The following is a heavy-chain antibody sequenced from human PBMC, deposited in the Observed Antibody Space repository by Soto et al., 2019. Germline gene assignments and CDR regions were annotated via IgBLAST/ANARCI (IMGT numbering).Heavy chain of an antibody. CDR2: ISGSGGST. Sequence: GGSMRLSCAAFGFSFSRYALSWVRQAPGKGLEWVSAISGSGGSTYYADSVKGRFTISRDNSKNTLYLQMNSLRAEDTAVYYCARSRLSGGLDYWGQGTLVTVSS. D-gene: IGHD3-10*01. CDR1: GFSFSRYA. V-gene: IGHV3-23*01. CDR3: ARSRLSGGLDY. J-gene: IGHJ4*02.